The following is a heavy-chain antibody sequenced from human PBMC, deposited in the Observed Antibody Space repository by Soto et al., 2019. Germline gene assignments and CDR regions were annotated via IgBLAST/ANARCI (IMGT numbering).Heavy chain of an antibody. J-gene: IGHJ3*02. CDR2: IDPSDSYT. V-gene: IGHV5-10-1*01. Sequence: GESLKISCKGSGYSFTSYWISWVRQMPGKGLEWMGRIDPSDSYTNYSPSFQGHVTISADKSISTAYLQWSSLKASDTAMYYCARRYYYDSSGYSFDIWGQGTMVTVSS. CDR1: GYSFTSYW. CDR3: ARRYYYDSSGYSFDI. D-gene: IGHD3-22*01.